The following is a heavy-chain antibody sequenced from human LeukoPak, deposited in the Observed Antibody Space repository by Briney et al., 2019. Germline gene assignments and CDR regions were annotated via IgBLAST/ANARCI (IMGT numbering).Heavy chain of an antibody. CDR3: AKARYYYDSSGYYYHEFDY. V-gene: IGHV3-23*01. CDR2: IIGSVGST. CDR1: GFTFSSNA. J-gene: IGHJ4*02. D-gene: IGHD3-22*01. Sequence: GGSLRLSCAAAGFTFSSNAMSWVRQAPGKWLEWVSAIIGSVGSTYYADSGKGRFTTSRDNSKHTLCLQTNSLRAEDTAVYYCAKARYYYDSSGYYYHEFDYWGQGTLVTVSS.